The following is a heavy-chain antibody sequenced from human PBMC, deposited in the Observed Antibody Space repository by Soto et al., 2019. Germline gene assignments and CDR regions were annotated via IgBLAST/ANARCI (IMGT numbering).Heavy chain of an antibody. J-gene: IGHJ6*02. D-gene: IGHD4-17*01. CDR1: GFTFSSYG. CDR3: ALGNGDYEDLRTPESFYHYGMDV. CDR2: ISYDGSNK. Sequence: PGGSLRLSCAASGFTFSSYGMHWVRQAPGKGLEWVAVISYDGSNKYYADSVKGRFTISRDNSKNTLYLQMNSLRAEDTAVYYCALGNGDYEDLRTPESFYHYGMDVWGQGTTVTVSS. V-gene: IGHV3-30*03.